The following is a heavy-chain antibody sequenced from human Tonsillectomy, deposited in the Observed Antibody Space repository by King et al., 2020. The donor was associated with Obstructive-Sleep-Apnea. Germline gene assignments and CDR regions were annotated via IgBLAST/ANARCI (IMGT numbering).Heavy chain of an antibody. CDR2: IYYSGST. CDR1: GGSISGSGYY. V-gene: IGHV4-39*07. D-gene: IGHD2-21*02. CDR3: AGISSDCGGDCYSFDY. Sequence: LQLQESGPGLLKPSETLSLTCSVSGGSISGSGYYWAWVRQPPGKGLEWIGSIYYSGSTYYNPSLRSRVTISVDTSKNQFSLKLSSVTAADTAVYYCAGISSDCGGDCYSFDYWGQGTLVTVSS. J-gene: IGHJ4*02.